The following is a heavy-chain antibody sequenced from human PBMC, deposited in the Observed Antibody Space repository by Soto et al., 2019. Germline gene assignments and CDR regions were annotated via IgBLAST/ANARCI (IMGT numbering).Heavy chain of an antibody. Sequence: SETLSLTCAVYGGSFSGYYWSWIRQPPGKGLEWIGEINHSGSTNYNPSLKSRVTISVDTSKNQFSLKLGSVTAADTAVYYCARGYDSSGYYSRAAFDIWGQGTMVTVSS. D-gene: IGHD3-22*01. CDR1: GGSFSGYY. CDR3: ARGYDSSGYYSRAAFDI. CDR2: INHSGST. J-gene: IGHJ3*02. V-gene: IGHV4-34*01.